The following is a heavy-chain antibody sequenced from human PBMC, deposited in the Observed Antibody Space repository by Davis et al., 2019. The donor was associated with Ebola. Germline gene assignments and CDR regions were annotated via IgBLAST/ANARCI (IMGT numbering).Heavy chain of an antibody. J-gene: IGHJ4*02. V-gene: IGHV4-59*08. D-gene: IGHD5/OR15-5a*01. CDR2: VYYSGST. Sequence: GSLRLSCAASGFTFSSYWMSWIRQPPGKGLEWIGYVYYSGSTNYNPSLKSRVTISVDTSRNQFSLKLTSVTAADTAVYYCARSIESHYDRSFDYWGQGTLVTVSS. CDR1: GFTFSSYW. CDR3: ARSIESHYDRSFDY.